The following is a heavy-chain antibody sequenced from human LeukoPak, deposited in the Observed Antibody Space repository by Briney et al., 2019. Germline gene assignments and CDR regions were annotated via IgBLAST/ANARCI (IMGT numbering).Heavy chain of an antibody. CDR3: AKDRAAAGILAAAGGMDV. D-gene: IGHD6-13*01. CDR1: GFTFSSYG. V-gene: IGHV3-30*18. Sequence: PGRSLRLSCAASGFTFSSYGMHWVRQAPGKGLEWVAVISYDGSNKYYADSVKGRFTISRDNSKNTLYLQMNSLRAEDTAVYYCAKDRAAAGILAAAGGMDVWGQGTTATVSS. J-gene: IGHJ6*02. CDR2: ISYDGSNK.